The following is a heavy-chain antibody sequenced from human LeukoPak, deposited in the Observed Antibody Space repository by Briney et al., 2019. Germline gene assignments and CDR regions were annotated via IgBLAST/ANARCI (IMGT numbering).Heavy chain of an antibody. CDR3: ARTLWQYYFGY. Sequence: SETLSLTCTVSGGSISSSYWSWIRQPAGKGLEWIGLIYTTGTTNYNPSLKSRVSLSLDTSKNQFSLKLRSVTAADTAVYFCARTLWQYYFGYWGQGTLGTVSS. CDR2: IYTTGTT. V-gene: IGHV4-4*07. J-gene: IGHJ4*02. CDR1: GGSISSSY. D-gene: IGHD3-10*01.